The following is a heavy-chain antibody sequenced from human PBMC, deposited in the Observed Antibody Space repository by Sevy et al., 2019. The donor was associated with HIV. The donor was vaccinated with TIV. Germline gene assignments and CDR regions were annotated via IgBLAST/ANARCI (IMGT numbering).Heavy chain of an antibody. Sequence: GGFLRLSCAASGFTFSSYWMSWVRQAPGKGLEWVANIKQDGSEKYYVDSVKGRFTISRDNAKNSLYLQMNSLRAEDTAVYYCARDPSYYDSSGYYNGYFDYWGQGTLVTVSS. CDR3: ARDPSYYDSSGYYNGYFDY. J-gene: IGHJ4*02. V-gene: IGHV3-7*01. D-gene: IGHD3-22*01. CDR1: GFTFSSYW. CDR2: IKQDGSEK.